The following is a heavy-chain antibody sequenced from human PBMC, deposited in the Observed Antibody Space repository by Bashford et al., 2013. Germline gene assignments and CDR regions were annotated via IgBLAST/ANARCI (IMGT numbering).Heavy chain of an antibody. Sequence: SLRLSCAASGFKFDEYAMHWVRQGPGKGLEWVSSINYNSGSLEYADSVKGRFTISRDNAKNSLYLQMNNLRTEDTALYYCAKAGCSSSRCYANCWGQGTLVTVSS. J-gene: IGHJ4*02. CDR1: GFKFDEYA. V-gene: IGHV3-9*01. CDR3: AKAGCSSSRCYANC. D-gene: IGHD2-2*01. CDR2: INYNSGSL.